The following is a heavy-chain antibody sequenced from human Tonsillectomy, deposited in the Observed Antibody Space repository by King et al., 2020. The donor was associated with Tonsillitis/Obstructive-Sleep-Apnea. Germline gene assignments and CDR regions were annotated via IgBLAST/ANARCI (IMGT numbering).Heavy chain of an antibody. V-gene: IGHV4-34*01. CDR3: ARARYESYMDV. Sequence: VQLQQWGAGLLKPSETLSLTCAVYGGSFSGYYWSWIRQPPGKGLEWIGEINHSGSTTYNPSLKSRVTISVDTSKNQFSLMLSSVTAADTAVYYCARARYESYMDVGGKGTTVTVSS. D-gene: IGHD3-3*01. CDR1: GGSFSGYY. J-gene: IGHJ6*03. CDR2: INHSGST.